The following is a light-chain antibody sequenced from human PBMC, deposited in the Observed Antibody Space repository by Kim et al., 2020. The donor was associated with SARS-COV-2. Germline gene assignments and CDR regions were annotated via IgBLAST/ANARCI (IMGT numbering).Light chain of an antibody. Sequence: EIVLTQSPGTLSLSPGERATLSCRASQSVSSNYLAWYQKKPGQAPRLLIYGASIRATGIPDRFSGGGSGTDFTLTISRLEPEDFAVYYCQQYGRSPRTFGQGTKLEI. J-gene: IGKJ1*01. CDR3: QQYGRSPRT. CDR1: QSVSSNY. V-gene: IGKV3-20*01. CDR2: GAS.